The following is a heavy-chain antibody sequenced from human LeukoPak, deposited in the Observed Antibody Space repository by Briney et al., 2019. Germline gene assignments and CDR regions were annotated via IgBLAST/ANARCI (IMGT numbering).Heavy chain of an antibody. CDR1: GYTVSSYW. J-gene: IGHJ4*02. Sequence: PGGSLTLSCAASGYTVSSYWMNWVRQAPGEGLEWVANMNQDGSEKYYADSVKGRCTISRDTAKNSLFLQMSSLRVEDTAVYYCATGLAGSFWDWGQGTLVTVSS. CDR3: ATGLAGSFWD. CDR2: MNQDGSEK. D-gene: IGHD3-9*01. V-gene: IGHV3-7*01.